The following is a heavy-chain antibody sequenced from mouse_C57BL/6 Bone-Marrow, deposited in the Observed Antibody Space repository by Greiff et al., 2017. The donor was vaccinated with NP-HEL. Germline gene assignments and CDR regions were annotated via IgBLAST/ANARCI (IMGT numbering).Heavy chain of an antibody. Sequence: VKLVESGAELARPGASVKPSCKASGYTFTSYGISWVKQRTGQGLEWIGEIYPRSGNTYYNEKFKGKATLTADKSSSTAYMELRSLTSEDSAVYFCARVRCVFDYWGQGTTLTVSS. CDR2: IYPRSGNT. CDR1: GYTFTSYG. V-gene: IGHV1-81*01. J-gene: IGHJ2*01. CDR3: ARVRCVFDY.